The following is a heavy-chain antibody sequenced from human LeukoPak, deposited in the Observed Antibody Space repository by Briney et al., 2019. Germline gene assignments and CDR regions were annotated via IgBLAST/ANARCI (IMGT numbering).Heavy chain of an antibody. CDR2: INHSGST. CDR1: GGSFSGYY. V-gene: IGHV4-34*01. D-gene: IGHD6-13*01. J-gene: IGHJ1*01. CDR3: ARGPYSSSWHRGAESFQH. Sequence: KTSETLSLTCAVYGGSFSGYYWSWIRQPPGKGLEWIGEINHSGSTNYNPSLKRRVTISVDTSKNQFSLKLSSVTAADTAVYYCARGPYSSSWHRGAESFQHWGQGTLVTVSS.